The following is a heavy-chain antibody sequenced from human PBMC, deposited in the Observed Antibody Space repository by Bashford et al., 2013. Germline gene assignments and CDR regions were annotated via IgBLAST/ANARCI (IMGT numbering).Heavy chain of an antibody. D-gene: IGHD1-26*01. CDR2: INPNSGDT. V-gene: IGHV1-2*02. Sequence: ASVKVSCKASGYTFTAYYTHWVRQAPGQGLEWMGWINPNSGDTNYAQKFQGRVTMTRDTSIGTAYMELSSLRSDDTAVYFCARDGPVVGVWNAFDVWAKGQWSPSPQ. CDR3: ARDGPVVGVWNAFDV. CDR1: GYTFTAYY. J-gene: IGHJ3*01.